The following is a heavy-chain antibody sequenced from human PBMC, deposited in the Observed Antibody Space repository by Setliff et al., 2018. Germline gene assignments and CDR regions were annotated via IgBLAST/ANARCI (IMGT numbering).Heavy chain of an antibody. Sequence: SETLSLTCTVSGGSISSGSYYWSWIRQPAGKGLEWIGHIYTSGSTNYNPSLKSRVTISVDTSKNQFSLKLSSVTAADTAVYYCARTDDSSGYYYGWGQGTLVTVS. CDR3: ARTDDSSGYYYG. CDR1: GGSISSGSYY. V-gene: IGHV4-61*09. CDR2: IYTSGST. J-gene: IGHJ4*02. D-gene: IGHD3-22*01.